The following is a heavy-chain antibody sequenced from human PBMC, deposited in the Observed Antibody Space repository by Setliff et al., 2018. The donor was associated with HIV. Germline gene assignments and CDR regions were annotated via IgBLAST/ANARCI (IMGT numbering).Heavy chain of an antibody. CDR3: ARGRSLVRGSGSPEYYYMDV. Sequence: SVKVSCKASGGTFSSYAIYWVRQAPGQGLEWMGGTMPISGTPNYAQKFQGRVTITADESTNTAYMELSSLRSEDTAVYYCARGRSLVRGSGSPEYYYMDVWGKGTTVTVSS. D-gene: IGHD3-10*01. J-gene: IGHJ6*03. V-gene: IGHV1-69*13. CDR1: GGTFSSYA. CDR2: TMPISGTP.